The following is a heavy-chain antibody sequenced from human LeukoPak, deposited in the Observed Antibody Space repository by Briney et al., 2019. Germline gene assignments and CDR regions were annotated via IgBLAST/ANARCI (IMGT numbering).Heavy chain of an antibody. V-gene: IGHV1-2*06. Sequence: GASVKVSCKASGYTFTGYYMHWVRQAPGQGLEWMGRINPNSGGTNYAQKFQGRVTMTRDTSISTAYMELSRLRSDDTAVYYCARGPRYSGYDLNYWGQGTLVTVSS. D-gene: IGHD5-12*01. CDR2: INPNSGGT. J-gene: IGHJ4*02. CDR1: GYTFTGYY. CDR3: ARGPRYSGYDLNY.